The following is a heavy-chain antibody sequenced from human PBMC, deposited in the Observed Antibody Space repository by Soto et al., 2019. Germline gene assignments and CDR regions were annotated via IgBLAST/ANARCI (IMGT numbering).Heavy chain of an antibody. V-gene: IGHV3-74*01. J-gene: IGHJ4*01. CDR1: GFTFSSYW. D-gene: IGHD1-26*01. CDR2: INSDGSST. CDR3: VRDSGSYYPKDFDY. Sequence: GGSLRLSCAASGFTFSSYWMHWVRQAPGKGLVWVSRINSDGSSTNYADSVKGRFTISRDNAKNTLYLQMKSLRADDTAVYYCVRDSGSYYPKDFDYSGHGTLVTVSS.